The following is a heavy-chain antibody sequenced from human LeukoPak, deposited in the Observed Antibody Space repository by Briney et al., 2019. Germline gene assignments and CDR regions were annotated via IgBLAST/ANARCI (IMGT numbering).Heavy chain of an antibody. CDR1: GYTLFELS. V-gene: IGHV1-24*01. D-gene: IGHD6-13*01. CDR3: VKDLGSFTDS. Sequence: ASVKVSCKVSGYTLFELSMHWVRQAPGKGLEWMGGFDPEYGETIYAQKFQGRVTMSADTSTDTAYMELSSLRSEDTAMYYCVKDLGSFTDSWGQGTLVTVSS. CDR2: FDPEYGET. J-gene: IGHJ4*02.